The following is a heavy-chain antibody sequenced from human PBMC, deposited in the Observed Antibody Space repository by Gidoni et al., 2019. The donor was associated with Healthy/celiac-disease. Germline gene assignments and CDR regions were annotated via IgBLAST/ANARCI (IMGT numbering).Heavy chain of an antibody. D-gene: IGHD2-2*02. CDR1: GFTFSRYS. CDR2: ISSSSSYI. J-gene: IGHJ6*02. V-gene: IGHV3-21*01. CDR3: ARDRRYCSSTSCYTGVYYYYGMDV. Sequence: EVQLVESGGGLVKPGGSLRLSCAASGFTFSRYSMNWVRQAPGKGLELVSSISSSSSYIYYADSVKGRFTISRDNAKNSLYLQMNSLRAEDTAVYYCARDRRYCSSTSCYTGVYYYYGMDVWGQGTTVTVSS.